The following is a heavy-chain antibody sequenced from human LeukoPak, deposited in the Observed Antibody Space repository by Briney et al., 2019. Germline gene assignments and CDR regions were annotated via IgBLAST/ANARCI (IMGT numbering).Heavy chain of an antibody. CDR2: IFAIFGTA. D-gene: IGHD5-18*01. Sequence: SVKVSCKTSGGIFRSYAINWVRQAPGQGLEWMGGIFAIFGTANYAQKFQGRVTITAEKSTTTAYMELSSLRSEDTAVYFCARGRGYSTSSPSDYWGQGTLVTVSS. V-gene: IGHV1-69*06. J-gene: IGHJ4*02. CDR1: GGIFRSYA. CDR3: ARGRGYSTSSPSDY.